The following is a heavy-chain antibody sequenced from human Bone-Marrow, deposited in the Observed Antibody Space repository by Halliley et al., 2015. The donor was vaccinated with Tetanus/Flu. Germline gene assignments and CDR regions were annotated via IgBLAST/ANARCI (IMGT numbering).Heavy chain of an antibody. D-gene: IGHD6-19*01. CDR3: ARDPAVVVQWVAGTGHPFDY. J-gene: IGHJ4*02. CDR1: GFTFSNHG. Sequence: SLRLSCVVSGFTFSNHGMFWVRQAPGKGLEWVSSISGSGAYTFYADSVKGRFTISRDNAKNSLYLQMNSLRAEDTAIYYCARDPAVVVQWVAGTGHPFDYWGQGTLVTVSS. V-gene: IGHV3-21*06. CDR2: ISGSGAYT.